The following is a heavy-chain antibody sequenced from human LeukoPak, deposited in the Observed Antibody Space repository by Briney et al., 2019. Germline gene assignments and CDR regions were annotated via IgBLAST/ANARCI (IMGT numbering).Heavy chain of an antibody. V-gene: IGHV4-34*01. CDR2: INHSGST. CDR1: GGSFSGYY. D-gene: IGHD1-26*01. CDR3: ATSVAVPVPEVGASRPHWFDP. Sequence: NSSETLSLTCAVYGGSFSGYYWSWIRQPPGKGLEWIGEINHSGSTNYNPSLKSRVTISVDTSKNQFSLKLSSVTAADTAVYYCATSVAVPVPEVGASRPHWFDPWGQGTLVTVS. J-gene: IGHJ5*02.